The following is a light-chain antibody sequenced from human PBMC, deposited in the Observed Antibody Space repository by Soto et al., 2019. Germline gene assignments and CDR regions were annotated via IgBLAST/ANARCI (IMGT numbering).Light chain of an antibody. Sequence: DIVLTQSPSTLSLSPGDRATLSCRASQSVGTSLAWYKQQPGQAPRLLIHDAAYRDSCIPERFRGSGSGTAVSLYISSLEPDDFALYYFQHLSSWPRAFGRGTKLE. J-gene: IGKJ1*01. V-gene: IGKV3-11*01. CDR3: QHLSSWPRA. CDR2: DAA. CDR1: QSVGTS.